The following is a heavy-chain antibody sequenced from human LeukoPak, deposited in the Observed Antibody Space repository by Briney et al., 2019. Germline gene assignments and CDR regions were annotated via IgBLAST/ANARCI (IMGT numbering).Heavy chain of an antibody. CDR3: AKERRDFWSGYLTGYYFDY. V-gene: IGHV3-23*01. D-gene: IGHD3-3*01. CDR1: GFTFGSYA. J-gene: IGHJ4*02. CDR2: ISGSGGST. Sequence: PGGSLRLSCAASGFTFGSYAMSWVRQAPGKGLEWVSAISGSGGSTYYADSVKGRFTISRDNSKNTLYLQMNSLRAEDTAVYYCAKERRDFWSGYLTGYYFDYWGQGTLVTVSS.